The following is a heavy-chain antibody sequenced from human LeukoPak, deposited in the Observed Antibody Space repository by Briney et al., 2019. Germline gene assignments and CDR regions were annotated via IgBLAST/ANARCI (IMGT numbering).Heavy chain of an antibody. D-gene: IGHD6-19*01. CDR2: IKQDGSEK. Sequence: HPGGSLRLSCIVSGGTFSSYYMTWVRQAPGKGLEWVANIKQDGSEKFYVDSVKGRFTISRDNAKNPLYLQMNSLRVEDTAMYYCGYGSGWIFDCRGQGALVTVSS. J-gene: IGHJ4*02. CDR1: GGTFSSYY. V-gene: IGHV3-7*01. CDR3: GYGSGWIFDC.